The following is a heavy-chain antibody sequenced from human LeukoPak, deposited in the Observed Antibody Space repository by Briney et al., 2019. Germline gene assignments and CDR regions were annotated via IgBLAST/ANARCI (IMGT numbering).Heavy chain of an antibody. Sequence: GASVKVSCKSSGYTFTSYGISWVRQPPGQRLEWMGWINAYNGNTDYARKLQGRVTMPTDTSTSTAYMELRSLRSDDTAMFYCARDPGYSSSWYEAPFDYWGQGTLVPVSS. D-gene: IGHD6-13*01. J-gene: IGHJ4*02. CDR2: INAYNGNT. CDR1: GYTFTSYG. CDR3: ARDPGYSSSWYEAPFDY. V-gene: IGHV1-18*01.